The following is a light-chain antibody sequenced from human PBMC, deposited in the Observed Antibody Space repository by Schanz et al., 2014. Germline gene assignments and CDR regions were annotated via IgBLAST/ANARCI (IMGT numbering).Light chain of an antibody. Sequence: QSALTQPPSASGSPGQSVTIPCTGTNSAVGGYNYVSWYQQHPGKAPKLMIYEVSKRPSGVPDRFSGSKSGNTASLTVSGLQAEDEADYYCSSFAGSNIWVFGGGPNLPVL. V-gene: IGLV2-8*01. CDR2: EVS. J-gene: IGLJ3*02. CDR1: NSAVGGYNY. CDR3: SSFAGSNIWV.